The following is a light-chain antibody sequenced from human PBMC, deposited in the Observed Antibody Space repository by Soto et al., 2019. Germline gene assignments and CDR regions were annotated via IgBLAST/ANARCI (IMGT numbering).Light chain of an antibody. CDR2: SDV. CDR3: AAWDGSLSGWV. Sequence: QSVLSQPPSASGTPGQGVIISCSGGSSNIGSNYVYWYRLLPGTAPKLVMFSDVTRPPGVSDRFSGSKSGTSASLAISGLRAEGGAYYFCAAWDGSLSGWVFGGGTKLTVL. J-gene: IGLJ3*02. CDR1: SSNIGSNY. V-gene: IGLV1-47*02.